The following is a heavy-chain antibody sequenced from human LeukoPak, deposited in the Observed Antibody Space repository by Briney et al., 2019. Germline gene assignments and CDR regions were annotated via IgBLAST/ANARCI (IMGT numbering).Heavy chain of an antibody. CDR1: GGTFSSYA. J-gene: IGHJ4*02. Sequence: ASVKVSCKASGGTFSSYAISWVRQAPGQGLEWMGWINPNSGGTNYAQKFQGRVTMTRDTSISTAYMELSRLKSDDTAVYYCAREGTAAAGPVSDFDYWGQGTLVTVSS. CDR2: INPNSGGT. CDR3: AREGTAAAGPVSDFDY. V-gene: IGHV1-2*02. D-gene: IGHD6-13*01.